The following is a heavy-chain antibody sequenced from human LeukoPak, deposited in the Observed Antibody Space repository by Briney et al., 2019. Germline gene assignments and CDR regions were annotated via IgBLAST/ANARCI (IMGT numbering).Heavy chain of an antibody. CDR2: INYSGRI. J-gene: IGHJ3*02. Sequence: PSETLSLTCIVSSGFISSYYWSWIRQTPGKGLEWIAFINYSGRIKYNPSLQSRVSISLDTSKNHFSLQLRSVMAVDTAVYYCARLVDYDNSGDPDIFDIWGKGTIVSIS. V-gene: IGHV4-59*01. CDR3: ARLVDYDNSGDPDIFDI. CDR1: SGFISSYY. D-gene: IGHD3-22*01.